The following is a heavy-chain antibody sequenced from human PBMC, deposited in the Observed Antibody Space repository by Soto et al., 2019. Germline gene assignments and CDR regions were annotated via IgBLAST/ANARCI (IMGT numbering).Heavy chain of an antibody. D-gene: IGHD2-2*01. CDR3: ARITCCSSVTCWGPNFAA. J-gene: IGHJ4*02. Sequence: GSGPTLVNPTQTLTLTCTFSGFSLSTSAMCVSWIRQPPGKALEWLARIDWDDDEYYSTSLKTRLTISKDTSKNQVVLTMTNMDPADTATYFCARITCCSSVTCWGPNFAAWGQGTLVTVSS. CDR1: GFSLSTSAMC. V-gene: IGHV2-70*11. CDR2: IDWDDDE.